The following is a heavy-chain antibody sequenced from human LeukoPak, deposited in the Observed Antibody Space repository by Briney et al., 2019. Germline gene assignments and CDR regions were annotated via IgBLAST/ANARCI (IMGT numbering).Heavy chain of an antibody. CDR3: AKDYASGTTDRPTDIEDY. V-gene: IGHV1-2*02. CDR1: GYTFTGYY. Sequence: ASVKVSCKASGYTFTGYYMHWVRQAPGQGLEWMGWINPNSGGTNYAQKFQGRVTMTRDTSISTAYMELSRLRSDDTAVYYCAKDYASGTTDRPTDIEDYWGKGTLVTASS. CDR2: INPNSGGT. J-gene: IGHJ4*02. D-gene: IGHD1-26*01.